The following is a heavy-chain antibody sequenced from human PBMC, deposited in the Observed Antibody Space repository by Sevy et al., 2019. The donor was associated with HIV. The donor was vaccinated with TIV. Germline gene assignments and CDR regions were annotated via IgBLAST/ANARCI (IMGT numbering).Heavy chain of an antibody. CDR3: VREKGPFDAFDI. CDR1: GFAFKTYG. Sequence: GGSQRLSCTASGFAFKTYGMHWVRQAPGKGLEWVAVIWKDGNNKFYADSVRGRFTFSRDNSKNTLSLQMNSLRAEDTAVYYCVREKGPFDAFDIWGQGTMVTVSS. J-gene: IGHJ3*02. V-gene: IGHV3-33*01. CDR2: IWKDGNNK.